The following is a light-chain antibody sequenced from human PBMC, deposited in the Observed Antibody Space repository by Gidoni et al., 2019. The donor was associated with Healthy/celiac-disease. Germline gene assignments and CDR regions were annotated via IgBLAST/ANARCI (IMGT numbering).Light chain of an antibody. V-gene: IGKV3-11*01. CDR2: DAS. CDR3: QQRRNWPPRLT. Sequence: EMVLTQSTATLSLSPGERAPLSCRASQRVSSYLAWYQQKPGQAPRLLLYDASNRATGIPARFSGSGSGTAFTLTISSLQPADFAVYYCQQRRNWPPRLTFGGGTKVELK. J-gene: IGKJ4*01. CDR1: QRVSSY.